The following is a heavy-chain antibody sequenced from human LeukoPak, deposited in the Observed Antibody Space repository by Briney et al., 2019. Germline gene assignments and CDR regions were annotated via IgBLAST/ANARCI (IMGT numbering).Heavy chain of an antibody. Sequence: PSETLSLTCAVSGYSISSGYYWGWIRQPPGKGLEWIGSIYHSGSTYYNPSLPSRVTISVDTSKNQSSLKLSSVTAADTAVYYCARLNIIVVVIFDYWGQGTLVTVSS. J-gene: IGHJ4*02. V-gene: IGHV4-38-2*01. CDR1: GYSISSGYY. D-gene: IGHD3-22*01. CDR3: ARLNIIVVVIFDY. CDR2: IYHSGST.